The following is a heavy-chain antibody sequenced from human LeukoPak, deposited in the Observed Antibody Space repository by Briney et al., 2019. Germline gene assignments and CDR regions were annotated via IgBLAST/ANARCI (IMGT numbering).Heavy chain of an antibody. CDR1: GFTFSSYG. CDR3: ARGSGSWVSSSWSPVDY. J-gene: IGHJ4*02. CDR2: IWYDGSSK. V-gene: IGHV3-33*01. D-gene: IGHD6-13*01. Sequence: RSLRLSCAASGFTFSSYGMHWVRQAPGKGLAWVADIWYDGSSKYYADSVKGRFTISRDNSKNTLYLQMNSLRAEDTAVYYCARGSGSWVSSSWSPVDYWGQGTLVTVSS.